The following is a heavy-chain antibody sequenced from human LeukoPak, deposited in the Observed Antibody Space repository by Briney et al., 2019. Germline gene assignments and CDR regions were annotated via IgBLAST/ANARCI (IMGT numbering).Heavy chain of an antibody. D-gene: IGHD2-2*01. CDR3: ARGEVSASLYYFDF. CDR2: VSGYTGNT. J-gene: IGHJ4*02. CDR1: GYTFTGYY. V-gene: IGHV1-18*01. Sequence: GASATVSCKASGYTFTGYYIHWVRQAPGQGLEWMGWVSGYTGNTNYAGRFQGRVTMTTDTSTSTVYMELTSLRSDDTAVYYCARGEVSASLYYFDFWGQGTLVTVS.